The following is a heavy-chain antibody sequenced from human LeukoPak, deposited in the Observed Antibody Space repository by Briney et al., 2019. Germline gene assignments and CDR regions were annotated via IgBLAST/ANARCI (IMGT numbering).Heavy chain of an antibody. CDR1: GGSISSSSYY. CDR3: ASSPWIQLWFEY. J-gene: IGHJ4*02. CDR2: IYYSGST. Sequence: ASETLSLTCTVSGGSISSSSYYWGWIRQPPGKGLEWIGSIYYSGSTYYNPSLKSRVTISVDTSKNQFSLELSSVTAADTAVYYCASSPWIQLWFEYWGQGTLVTVSS. V-gene: IGHV4-39*01. D-gene: IGHD5-18*01.